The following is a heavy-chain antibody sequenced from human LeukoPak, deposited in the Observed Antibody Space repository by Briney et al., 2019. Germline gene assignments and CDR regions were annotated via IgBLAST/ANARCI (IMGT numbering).Heavy chain of an antibody. CDR2: INHSGST. Sequence: PSETLSLTCAVNGGSFSGYFWSWTRQPRGKGLEWIGEINHSGSTYYNASLKSRITISVDTSKRQFSLRMNSVTAADTAVYFCAGYYSSIYGMDVWGQGTSVTVSS. V-gene: IGHV4-34*01. CDR1: GGSFSGYF. CDR3: AGYYSSIYGMDV. D-gene: IGHD3-3*01. J-gene: IGHJ6*02.